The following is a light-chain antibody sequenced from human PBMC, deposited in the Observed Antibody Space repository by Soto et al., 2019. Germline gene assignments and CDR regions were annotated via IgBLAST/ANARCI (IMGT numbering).Light chain of an antibody. CDR1: QTVSSN. Sequence: EIVMTQSPATLSVSPGERATLSCRASQTVSSNYLAWYQHRPGQAPRLLIYQTSIRAAGIPARFSASGSGTDFTLTISDVQPEDFALYYCHQRQSWPRTFGQGTKVDI. CDR3: HQRQSWPRT. J-gene: IGKJ1*01. CDR2: QTS. V-gene: IGKV3D-15*03.